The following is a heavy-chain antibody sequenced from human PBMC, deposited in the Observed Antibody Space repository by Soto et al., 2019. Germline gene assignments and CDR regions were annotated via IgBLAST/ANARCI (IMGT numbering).Heavy chain of an antibody. J-gene: IGHJ4*02. D-gene: IGHD2-21*02. Sequence: VQLVESGGGLVKPGGSLRLSCAASGFSFNNAWMNWVRQAPGKRLEWVGRVKSKIDGGAADYAAPVKDRFSISRDDSKNTMYLLINSLKAEDTAVYYCTTDVWRATARDYWGQGTLVTVSS. CDR2: VKSKIDGGAA. CDR1: GFSFNNAW. CDR3: TTDVWRATARDY. V-gene: IGHV3-15*07.